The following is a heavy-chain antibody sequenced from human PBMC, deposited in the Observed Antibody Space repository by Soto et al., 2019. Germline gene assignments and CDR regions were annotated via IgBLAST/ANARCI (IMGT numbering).Heavy chain of an antibody. V-gene: IGHV4-31*03. CDR1: GGSIGSGGYY. D-gene: IGHD5-12*01. J-gene: IGHJ4*01. CDR2: IYYSGST. Sequence: SVTLPLTCTVSGGSIGSGGYYWSWIRQHPGKGLEWIGYIYYSGSTYYNPSLKSRVTISVDTSKNQFSLKLSSVTAADTAVYYCARDSGYDNNLDYWGQGTLVTVSS. CDR3: ARDSGYDNNLDY.